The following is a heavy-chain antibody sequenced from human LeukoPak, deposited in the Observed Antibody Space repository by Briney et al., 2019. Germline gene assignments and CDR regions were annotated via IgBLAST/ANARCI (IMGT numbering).Heavy chain of an antibody. Sequence: PGGSLRLSCEASGFTFSSYWMHWVRQAPGKGLVWVSLINSDGSSTIYADSVKGRFTISRDNVKNTLYLQMNSLRAEDTAVYYCARGLTIFGVVNDAFDIWGQGTMVTVSS. V-gene: IGHV3-74*01. CDR1: GFTFSSYW. J-gene: IGHJ3*02. D-gene: IGHD3-3*01. CDR3: ARGLTIFGVVNDAFDI. CDR2: INSDGSST.